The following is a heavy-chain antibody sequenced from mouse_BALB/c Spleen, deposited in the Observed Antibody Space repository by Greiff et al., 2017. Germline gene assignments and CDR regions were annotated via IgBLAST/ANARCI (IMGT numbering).Heavy chain of an antibody. J-gene: IGHJ2*01. CDR3: ARWGITLDY. V-gene: IGHV3-2*02. CDR2: ISYSGST. CDR1: GYSITSDYA. D-gene: IGHD1-1*01. Sequence: DVQLQESGPGLVKPSQSLSLTCTVTGYSITSDYAWNWIRQFPGNKLEWMGYISYSGSTSYNPSLKSRISITRDTSKNQFFLQLNSVTTEDTATYYCARWGITLDYWGQGTTLTVSS.